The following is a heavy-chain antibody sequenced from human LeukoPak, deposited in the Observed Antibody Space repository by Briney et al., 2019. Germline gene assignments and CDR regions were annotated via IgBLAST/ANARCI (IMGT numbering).Heavy chain of an antibody. J-gene: IGHJ4*02. Sequence: PSQTLSLTCTVSGGSISSGGYYWSWIRQPPGKGLEWIGYIYHSGSTYYNPSLKSRVTISVDRSKNQFSLKLSSVTAADTAVYYCARDSPSYYPKRWPDYWGQGTLVTVSS. CDR3: ARDSPSYYPKRWPDY. D-gene: IGHD1-26*01. V-gene: IGHV4-30-2*01. CDR1: GGSISSGGYY. CDR2: IYHSGST.